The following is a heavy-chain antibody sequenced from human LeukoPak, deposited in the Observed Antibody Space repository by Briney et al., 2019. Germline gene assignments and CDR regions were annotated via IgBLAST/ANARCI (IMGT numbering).Heavy chain of an antibody. CDR2: IYPGDSDT. CDR3: ARGEYCGGDCYSEGWYYFDY. Sequence: GASLKISCKGSGYSFTSYWIGWVRQMPGKGLEWMGIIYPGDSDTRYSPSFQGQVTISADKSISTAYLQWSSLKASDTAMYYCARGEYCGGDCYSEGWYYFDYWGQGTLVTVSS. J-gene: IGHJ4*02. CDR1: GYSFTSYW. D-gene: IGHD2-21*02. V-gene: IGHV5-51*01.